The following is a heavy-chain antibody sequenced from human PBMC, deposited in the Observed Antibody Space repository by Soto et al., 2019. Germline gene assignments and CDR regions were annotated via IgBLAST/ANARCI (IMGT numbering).Heavy chain of an antibody. CDR3: AREEYRPVDH. Sequence: QVQLVQSGTEVKKPGASVKVSCKASGYTFTNYGITWVRQAPGQGLEWMGWISTNSGNTDYAQKFRGRVTMTTDRSTTTAYRDLRSLRTADTALYYCAREEYRPVDHWGQGTLVTVSS. CDR2: ISTNSGNT. V-gene: IGHV1-18*04. D-gene: IGHD3-16*02. J-gene: IGHJ5*02. CDR1: GYTFTNYG.